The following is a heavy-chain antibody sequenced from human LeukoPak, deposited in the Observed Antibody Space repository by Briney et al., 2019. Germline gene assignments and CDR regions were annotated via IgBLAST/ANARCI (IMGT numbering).Heavy chain of an antibody. J-gene: IGHJ6*02. CDR3: ARRRPYDILTGYYDPLWGYYGMDV. V-gene: IGHV1-8*01. CDR2: MNPNSGNT. Sequence: ASVKVSCKASGYTFTSYDINWLRQATGQGLEWMGWMNPNSGNTGYAQKFQGRVTMTRNTSISTAYMELSSLRSEDTAVYYCARRRPYDILTGYYDPLWGYYGMDVWGQGTTVTVSS. D-gene: IGHD3-9*01. CDR1: GYTFTSYD.